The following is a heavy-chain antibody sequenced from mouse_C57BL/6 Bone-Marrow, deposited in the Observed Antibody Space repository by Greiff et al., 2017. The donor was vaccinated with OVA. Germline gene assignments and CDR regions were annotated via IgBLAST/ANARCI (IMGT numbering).Heavy chain of an antibody. CDR3: TCGYSNYYAMDD. D-gene: IGHD2-5*01. Sequence: QVQLQQSGAELVRPGASVTLSCKASGYTFTDYEMHWVKQTPVHGLEWIGAIDPETGGTAYNQKFKGKATLTADTSSSTAYMELRSLTSEDSAVYDCTCGYSNYYAMDDWGKGTSVTVSS. V-gene: IGHV1-15*01. CDR1: GYTFTDYE. J-gene: IGHJ4*01. CDR2: IDPETGGT.